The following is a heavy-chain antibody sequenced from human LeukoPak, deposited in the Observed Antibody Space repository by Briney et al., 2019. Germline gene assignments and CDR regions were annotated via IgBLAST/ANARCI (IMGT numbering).Heavy chain of an antibody. J-gene: IGHJ6*03. D-gene: IGHD1-26*01. V-gene: IGHV3-30*02. CDR3: AKGGGWEVQYYYYYMDV. Sequence: GGSLRLSCAASRFTFSSYGMHWVRQAPGKGLEWVAFIRYDGSNKYYADSVKGRFTISRDNSKNTLYLQMNSLRAEDTAVYYCAKGGGWEVQYYYYYMDVWGKGTTVTISS. CDR1: RFTFSSYG. CDR2: IRYDGSNK.